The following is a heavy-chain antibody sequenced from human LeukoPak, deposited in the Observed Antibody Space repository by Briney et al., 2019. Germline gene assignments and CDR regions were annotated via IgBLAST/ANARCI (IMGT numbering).Heavy chain of an antibody. D-gene: IGHD3-9*01. J-gene: IGHJ4*02. CDR3: ARRPYDILTD. Sequence: SETLSLTCTVSGDSISSGSYYWSWIRQPAGKGLEWIGRIYTSGSTNYNPSLKSRVTISIDKSKNQFSLKLSSVTAADTAVYYCARRPYDILTDWGQGTLVTVSS. V-gene: IGHV4-61*02. CDR2: IYTSGST. CDR1: GDSISSGSYY.